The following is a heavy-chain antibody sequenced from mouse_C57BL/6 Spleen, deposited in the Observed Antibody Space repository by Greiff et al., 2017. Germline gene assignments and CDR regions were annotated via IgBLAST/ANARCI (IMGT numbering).Heavy chain of an antibody. D-gene: IGHD2-5*01. Sequence: QVQLQQPGAELVKPGASVKLSCKASGYTFTSYWMHWVKQRPGQGLEWIGMIHPNSGSTNYNEKFKSKATLTVDKSSSTAYMQLSSLTSEDSAVDYCARDSYSNLYFDYWGQGTTLTVSS. V-gene: IGHV1-64*01. CDR3: ARDSYSNLYFDY. J-gene: IGHJ2*01. CDR1: GYTFTSYW. CDR2: IHPNSGST.